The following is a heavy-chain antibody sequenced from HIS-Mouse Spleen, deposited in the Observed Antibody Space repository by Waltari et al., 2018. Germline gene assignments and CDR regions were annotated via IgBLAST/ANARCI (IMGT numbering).Heavy chain of an antibody. J-gene: IGHJ4*02. D-gene: IGHD1-26*01. V-gene: IGHV4-39*07. CDR3: ARVTGSGSYY. CDR1: GGSISSSSYY. Sequence: QLQLQESGPGLVKPSETLSLPCTVSGGSISSSSYYWGWIRQPPGKGLEWIGSIYYSGSTYYNPSLKSRVTISVDTSKNQFSLKLSSVTAADTAVYYCARVTGSGSYYWGQGTLVTVSS. CDR2: IYYSGST.